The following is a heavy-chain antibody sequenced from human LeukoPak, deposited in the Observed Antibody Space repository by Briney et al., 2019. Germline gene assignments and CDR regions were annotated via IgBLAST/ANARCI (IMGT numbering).Heavy chain of an antibody. CDR3: ARDVLLWFRELLPFDY. J-gene: IGHJ4*02. CDR1: GFTFSSYS. V-gene: IGHV3-48*02. Sequence: GGSLRLSCAASGFTFSSYSMSWVRQAPGKGLEWVSYISSSSSTIYYADSVKGRFTISRDNAKNSLYLQMNSLRDEDTAVYYCARDVLLWFRELLPFDYWGQGTLVTVSS. D-gene: IGHD3-10*01. CDR2: ISSSSSTI.